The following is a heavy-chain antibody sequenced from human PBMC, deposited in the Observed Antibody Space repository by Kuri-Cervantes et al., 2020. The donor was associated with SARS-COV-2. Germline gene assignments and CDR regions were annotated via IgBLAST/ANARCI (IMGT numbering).Heavy chain of an antibody. Sequence: GGSLRLSCAASGFTFSSYAMSWVRQAPGKGLEWVANIKQDGSEKYYADSVKGRFTISRDNSKNTLYLQMTSLRAEDTAVYYCANTGIVGAKRSQHYYYYYYIDVWGKGTTVTVSS. J-gene: IGHJ6*03. CDR1: GFTFSSYA. CDR3: ANTGIVGAKRSQHYYYYYYIDV. D-gene: IGHD1-26*01. CDR2: IKQDGSEK. V-gene: IGHV3-7*01.